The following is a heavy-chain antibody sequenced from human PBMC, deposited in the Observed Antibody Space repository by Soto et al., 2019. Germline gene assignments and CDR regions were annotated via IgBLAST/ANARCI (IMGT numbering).Heavy chain of an antibody. CDR3: AKVPEQTRVAYFDL. CDR1: GFTFSSYA. J-gene: IGHJ2*01. CDR2: ISGSGGST. D-gene: IGHD4-17*01. Sequence: EVQLLESGGGSVQPGGSLRLSCAASGFTFSSYAMSWVRQAPGKGLEWVSAISGSGGSTYYADSVKGRFTISRDTSKNTLYLQMNSLRAEDTAVYYCAKVPEQTRVAYFDLWGRGTLVTVSS. V-gene: IGHV3-23*01.